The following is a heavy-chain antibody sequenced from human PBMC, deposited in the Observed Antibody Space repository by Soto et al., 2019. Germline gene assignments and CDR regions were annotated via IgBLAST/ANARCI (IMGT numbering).Heavy chain of an antibody. CDR2: IRETGNT. V-gene: IGHV3-23*01. D-gene: IGHD1-26*01. Sequence: EVQILQSGGGLEQPGGPLRLSCAASGFTFSNYAMSWIRQAPGKGLEWVSTIRETGNTYYADSVRGRFATSRDNSENTLYLQMSSLRAEDTAVYYCAKQQMGVIRALDYWGQGTLVTVSS. CDR1: GFTFSNYA. CDR3: AKQQMGVIRALDY. J-gene: IGHJ4*02.